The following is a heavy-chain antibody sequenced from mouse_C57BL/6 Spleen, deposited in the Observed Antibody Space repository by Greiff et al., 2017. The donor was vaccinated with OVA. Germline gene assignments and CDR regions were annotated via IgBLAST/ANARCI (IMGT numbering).Heavy chain of an antibody. CDR3: ARPYYDYGLAY. D-gene: IGHD2-4*01. CDR2: IYPGDGDT. J-gene: IGHJ3*01. Sequence: QVQLQQSGPELVKPGASVKISCKASGYAFSSSWMNWVKQRPGKGLEWIGRIYPGDGDTNYNGKFTGKATLTADKSSSTAYMQLSSLTSEDSAVYFCARPYYDYGLAYWGQGTLVTVSA. V-gene: IGHV1-82*01. CDR1: GYAFSSSW.